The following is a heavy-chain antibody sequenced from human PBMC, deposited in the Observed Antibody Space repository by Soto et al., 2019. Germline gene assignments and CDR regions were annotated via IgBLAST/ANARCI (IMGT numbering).Heavy chain of an antibody. J-gene: IGHJ6*02. CDR2: ISTYNGNT. CDR1: GYTFTSYG. CDR3: ARDPYHVLMVNAPNLYGMDV. V-gene: IGHV1-18*01. Sequence: ASVKVSCKASGYTFTSYGISWVRQAPGQGLEWMGRISTYNGNTNYAQSLQGRLTLTTDTSTTTAYMELRSLRSDDTAVYYCARDPYHVLMVNAPNLYGMDVWGQGTTVTVSS. D-gene: IGHD2-8*01.